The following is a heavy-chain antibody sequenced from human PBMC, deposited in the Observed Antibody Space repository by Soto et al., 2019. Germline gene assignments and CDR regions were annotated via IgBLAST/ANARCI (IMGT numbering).Heavy chain of an antibody. CDR3: ARDANIIAARPSWSDY. CDR2: FDPEDGET. J-gene: IGHJ4*02. D-gene: IGHD6-6*01. CDR1: GYTLTELS. Sequence: ASVKVSCKVSGYTLTELSMHWVRQAPGKGLEWMGGFDPEDGETIYAQKFQGRVTMTEDTSTDTAYMELSSLRSDDTAVYYCARDANIIAARPSWSDYWGQGTLVTVSS. V-gene: IGHV1-24*01.